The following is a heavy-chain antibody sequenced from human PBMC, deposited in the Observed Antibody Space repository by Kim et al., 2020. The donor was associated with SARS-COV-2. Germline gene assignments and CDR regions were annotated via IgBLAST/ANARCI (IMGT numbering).Heavy chain of an antibody. CDR2: INAGNGNT. D-gene: IGHD4-17*01. CDR1: GYTFTSYA. V-gene: IGHV1-3*01. J-gene: IGHJ6*02. Sequence: ASVKVSCKASGYTFTSYAMHWVRQAPGQRLEWMGWINAGNGNTKYSQKFQGRVTITRDTSASTAYMELSSLRSEDTAVYYCARDFVTTVTKGANPSPYYYYGMDVWGQGTTVTVSS. CDR3: ARDFVTTVTKGANPSPYYYYGMDV.